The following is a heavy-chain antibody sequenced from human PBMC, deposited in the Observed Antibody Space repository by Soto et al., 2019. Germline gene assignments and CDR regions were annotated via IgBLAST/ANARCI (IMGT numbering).Heavy chain of an antibody. CDR2: IYGNDDK. Sequence: SGLMLRKDKQSITMTGTLTVFSLSTSAVAVGWIRQPPGRALEWLALIYGNDDKKYSPSLKSRLTITKDTSKNQVVLTVANMDPVDTGTYYCAHRQSSSMD. CDR3: AHRQSSSMD. V-gene: IGHV2-5*01. CDR1: VFSLSTSAVA. J-gene: IGHJ6*01.